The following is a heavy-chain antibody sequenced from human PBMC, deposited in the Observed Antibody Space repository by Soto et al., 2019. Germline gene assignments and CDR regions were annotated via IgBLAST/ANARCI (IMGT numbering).Heavy chain of an antibody. D-gene: IGHD3-10*01. CDR3: ARRPLVRGIIPYYFDS. CDR2: IYSSGSA. J-gene: IGHJ4*02. CDR1: GGSINNSSFY. Sequence: QLQLQESGPGLVKPSETLSLTCTVSGGSINNSSFYWGWVRQPPGKRLEWIGSIYSSGSAYYNPSLNSRLTISVYTSKNQFSLNLSSVTAADTAVYFCARRPLVRGIIPYYFDSWGQGTLVTVSS. V-gene: IGHV4-39*01.